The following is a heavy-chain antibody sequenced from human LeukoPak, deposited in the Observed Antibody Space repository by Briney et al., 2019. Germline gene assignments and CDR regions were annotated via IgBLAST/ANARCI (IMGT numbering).Heavy chain of an antibody. D-gene: IGHD2-2*01. CDR2: IYYNGSS. CDR3: PRGGSSSWWSFDF. Sequence: SETLSLTCTVSVGPISSYYWIWIRQPRVSGLWWAGNIYYNGSSYSTPPIKSRATTSVDSTKHEFFLKLSSVTAAATAVYCCPRGGSSSWWSFDFWDRGTLVTVSS. V-gene: IGHV4-59*01. CDR1: VGPISSYY. J-gene: IGHJ2*01.